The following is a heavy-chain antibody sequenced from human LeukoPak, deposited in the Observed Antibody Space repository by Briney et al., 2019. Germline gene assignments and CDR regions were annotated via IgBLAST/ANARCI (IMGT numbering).Heavy chain of an antibody. CDR3: ARRLGVEEDWFDP. Sequence: GVLRLSCAASGFTFSSYTMNWVRQAPGKGLEWVSSISSSSSYIYYADSVKGRFTISRDNAKNSLYLQMNSLRAEDTAVYYCARRLGVEEDWFDPWGQGTLVTVSS. D-gene: IGHD3-16*01. J-gene: IGHJ5*02. V-gene: IGHV3-21*01. CDR2: ISSSSSYI. CDR1: GFTFSSYT.